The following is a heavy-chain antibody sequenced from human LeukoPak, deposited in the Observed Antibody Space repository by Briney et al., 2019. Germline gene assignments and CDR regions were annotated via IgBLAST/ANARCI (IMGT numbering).Heavy chain of an antibody. Sequence: GGSLRLSCAASGFTFSNYAMTWVRQAPGKGLEWVSSISNTGERTYYADSVKGRFTILRDNSKNTLYLQMNSLRAEDTAVYYCAKVWRYYYDSSGYANFDYWGQGTLVTVSS. V-gene: IGHV3-23*01. CDR2: ISNTGERT. CDR1: GFTFSNYA. D-gene: IGHD3-22*01. J-gene: IGHJ4*02. CDR3: AKVWRYYYDSSGYANFDY.